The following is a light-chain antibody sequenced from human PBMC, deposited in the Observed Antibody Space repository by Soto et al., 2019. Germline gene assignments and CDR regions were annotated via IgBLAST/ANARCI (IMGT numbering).Light chain of an antibody. Sequence: QSVLTQPPSASGTPGQRVTISCSGSSSNIGSNYVYWYQQFPGTAPKLLIYRNNQRPSGVPDRFSGSKSGTSTSLAISGLRSEDEADYYCAAWDDSLRGPVFGGGTKLTV. CDR2: RNN. V-gene: IGLV1-47*01. CDR1: SSNIGSNY. J-gene: IGLJ3*02. CDR3: AAWDDSLRGPV.